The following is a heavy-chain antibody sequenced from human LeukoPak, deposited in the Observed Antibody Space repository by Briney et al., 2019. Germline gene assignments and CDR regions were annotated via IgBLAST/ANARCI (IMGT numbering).Heavy chain of an antibody. V-gene: IGHV4-30-4*01. CDR2: IYYSGST. CDR3: ARDRRPYSSGYYWVYFDY. J-gene: IGHJ4*02. CDR1: GGSISSGDYY. Sequence: SETLSLTCTVSGGSISSGDYYWSWIRQPPGKGLEWIGYIYYSGSTNYNPSLKSRVTISVDTSKNQFSLKLSSVTAADTAVYYCARDRRPYSSGYYWVYFDYWGQGTLVTVSS. D-gene: IGHD3-22*01.